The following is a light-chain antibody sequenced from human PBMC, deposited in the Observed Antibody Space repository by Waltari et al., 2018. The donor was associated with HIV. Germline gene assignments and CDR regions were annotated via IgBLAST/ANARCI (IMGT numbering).Light chain of an antibody. CDR1: RSLLHSDGSNY. CDR3: MQALHTWT. V-gene: IGKV2-28*01. CDR2: LGS. J-gene: IGKJ1*01. Sequence: IVMTQSPLSLPVTPGEPASISCKSSRSLLHSDGSNYLDWYLQKPGQSPQLLIYLGSNRASGVPDRFSGSGSGTDFTLTISRVEAEDVGVYYGMQALHTWTFGQGTKVEIK.